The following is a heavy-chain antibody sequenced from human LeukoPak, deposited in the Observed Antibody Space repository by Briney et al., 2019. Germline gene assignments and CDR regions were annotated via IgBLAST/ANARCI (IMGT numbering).Heavy chain of an antibody. D-gene: IGHD3-3*01. Sequence: PGGSLRLSCAASGFTFSSYSMNWVRQAPGRGLEWVSSISSSSSYIYYADSVEGRFTISRDNAKNSLYLQMNSLRAEDTAVYYCARVGIFGVEITYYYYYMDVWGKGTTVTVSS. J-gene: IGHJ6*03. CDR2: ISSSSSYI. CDR1: GFTFSSYS. CDR3: ARVGIFGVEITYYYYYMDV. V-gene: IGHV3-21*01.